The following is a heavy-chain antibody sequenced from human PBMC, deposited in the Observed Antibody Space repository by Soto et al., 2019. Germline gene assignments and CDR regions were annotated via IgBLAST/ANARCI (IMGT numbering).Heavy chain of an antibody. CDR2: IYHSGIT. J-gene: IGHJ4*02. D-gene: IGHD3-22*01. Sequence: SATLSITCAVSGYSISSGYYWGWIRQPPGRGLEWIGSIYHSGITSYNPSLKSRVTMAVDTSKNQFSLKLTSVTATDTAVYFCVRDQYSSSYLVSAYWGQGALVTVSS. V-gene: IGHV4-38-2*02. CDR3: VRDQYSSSYLVSAY. CDR1: GYSISSGYY.